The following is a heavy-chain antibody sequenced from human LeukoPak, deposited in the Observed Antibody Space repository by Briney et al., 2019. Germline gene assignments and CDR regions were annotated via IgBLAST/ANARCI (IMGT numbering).Heavy chain of an antibody. J-gene: IGHJ4*02. CDR1: GFTFSSYA. CDR2: ISYDGSNK. D-gene: IGHD6-19*01. V-gene: IGHV3-30*04. CDR3: ARRLGYSSGHFDY. Sequence: PGGALRLSCAASGFTFSSYAMHGVRQAPGKGLEWVAVISYDGSNKYYADSVKGRFTIFRDNSKNTLYLHMNSLRAEATAVYYCARRLGYSSGHFDYWGQGTLVTVSS.